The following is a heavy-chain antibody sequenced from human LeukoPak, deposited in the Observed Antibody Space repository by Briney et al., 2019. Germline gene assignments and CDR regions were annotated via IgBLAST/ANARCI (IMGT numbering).Heavy chain of an antibody. V-gene: IGHV3-23*01. CDR3: AKAPPCSTSCPNDYGMDV. Sequence: PGGCLRLSCAASGFTFSSYVMNWVRQAPGKGLEWVSAIIGSGGNTYYADSVKGRFTISRDNSKNTLYLQMNSLRAEDTAVYYCAKAPPCSTSCPNDYGMDVWGQGTTVSVSS. J-gene: IGHJ6*02. CDR2: IIGSGGNT. CDR1: GFTFSSYV. D-gene: IGHD2-2*01.